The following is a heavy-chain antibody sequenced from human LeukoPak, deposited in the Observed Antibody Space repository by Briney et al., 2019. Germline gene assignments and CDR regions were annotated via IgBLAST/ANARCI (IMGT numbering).Heavy chain of an antibody. Sequence: SETLSLTCIVSGGSLNSPNYYWGRIPQPPGKGLEWIGTIYYTGTTYYNPSLKSRLTISVDTSKNQFSLKLTSVTAADTAVYYCARHDYYGSLNWFDPWGQGTLITVSS. V-gene: IGHV4-39*01. CDR3: ARHDYYGSLNWFDP. CDR1: GGSLNSPNYY. J-gene: IGHJ5*02. D-gene: IGHD3-10*01. CDR2: IYYTGTT.